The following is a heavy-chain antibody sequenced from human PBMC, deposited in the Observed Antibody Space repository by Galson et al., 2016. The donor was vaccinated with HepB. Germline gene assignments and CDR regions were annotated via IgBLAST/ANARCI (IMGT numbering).Heavy chain of an antibody. J-gene: IGHJ6*02. CDR2: IWYDGSYK. V-gene: IGHV3-33*06. CDR3: AKDMPMVRGVTILRYYYYAMDV. CDR1: GFSFSSYG. D-gene: IGHD3-10*01. Sequence: SLRLSCAASGFSFSSYGMHWVRQAPGKGLEWMAGIWYDGSYKYYADSVKGRFTISRDNSKNTLYLQMNSLRAEDTAVYYCAKDMPMVRGVTILRYYYYAMDVWGQGTTVTVSS.